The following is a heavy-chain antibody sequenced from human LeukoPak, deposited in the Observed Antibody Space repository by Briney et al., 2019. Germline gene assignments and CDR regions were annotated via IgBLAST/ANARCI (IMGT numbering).Heavy chain of an antibody. CDR1: GGSITSYY. CDR2: IYYSGST. V-gene: IGHV4-59*01. J-gene: IGHJ6*02. CDR3: ARGEIVVGSYYYYGMDV. D-gene: IGHD2-21*01. Sequence: PSETLSLTCTVSGGSITSYYWSWIRQPPGKGLEWIGYIYYSGSTNYNPSLKSRVTISVDTSKNQFSLKLSSVTAADTAVYYCARGEIVVGSYYYYGMDVWGHGTTVTVSS.